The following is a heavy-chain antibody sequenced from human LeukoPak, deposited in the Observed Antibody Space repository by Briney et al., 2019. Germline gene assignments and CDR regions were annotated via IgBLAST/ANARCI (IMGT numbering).Heavy chain of an antibody. V-gene: IGHV3-23*01. D-gene: IGHD2-21*01. J-gene: IGHJ4*02. CDR3: GKDAYCGGDCYPDY. Sequence: GGSLRLSCAASGFTFSSYAMSWVRQAPGKGLEWVSAISGSGGSTYSADSVKGRFTISRDNSKNTLYLQMNSLRAEDTAVYYCGKDAYCGGDCYPDYWGQGTLVTVSS. CDR2: ISGSGGST. CDR1: GFTFSSYA.